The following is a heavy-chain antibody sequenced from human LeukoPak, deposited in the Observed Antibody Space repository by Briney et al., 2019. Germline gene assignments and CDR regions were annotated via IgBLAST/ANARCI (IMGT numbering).Heavy chain of an antibody. V-gene: IGHV1-69*04. D-gene: IGHD2-2*01. CDR3: ATELCSSTSCYGYFQH. Sequence: SVKVSCKASGGTFSSYTISWVRQAPGQGLEWMGRIIPILGIANYAQKFQGRVTMTEDTSTDTAYMELSSLRSEDTAVYYCATELCSSTSCYGYFQHWGQGTLVTVSS. CDR1: GGTFSSYT. J-gene: IGHJ1*01. CDR2: IIPILGIA.